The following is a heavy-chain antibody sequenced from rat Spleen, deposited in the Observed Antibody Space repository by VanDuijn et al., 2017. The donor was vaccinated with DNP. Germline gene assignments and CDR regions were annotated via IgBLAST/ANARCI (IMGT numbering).Heavy chain of an antibody. V-gene: IGHV2-27*01. Sequence: QVQLKESGPGLVQPSQTLSLTCTVSGFSLTTYHMHWVRQPPGKGLEWMGRIQGGGSTDYTSALKSRLSISRDTSKSQVFLRMISVQTEDTGMYCCARLGPDCYFDFWGPGTMVTVSS. J-gene: IGHJ1*01. CDR3: ARLGPDCYFDF. CDR2: IQGGGST. CDR1: GFSLTTYH. D-gene: IGHD5-1*01.